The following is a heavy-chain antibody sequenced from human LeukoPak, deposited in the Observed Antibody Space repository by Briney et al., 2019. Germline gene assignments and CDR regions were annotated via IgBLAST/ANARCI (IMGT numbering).Heavy chain of an antibody. CDR1: GFTPSNHG. CDR2: IRYDGSNK. CDR3: ARGLNSMIDY. Sequence: GGSLRLSCAASGFTPSNHGMYWVRQAPGKGLEWVAFIRYDGSNKYHADSVKGRFTISRDNSKNTLYLQMNSLRTEDTAVYYCARGLNSMIDYWGQGTLVTVSS. D-gene: IGHD2/OR15-2a*01. J-gene: IGHJ4*02. V-gene: IGHV3-30*02.